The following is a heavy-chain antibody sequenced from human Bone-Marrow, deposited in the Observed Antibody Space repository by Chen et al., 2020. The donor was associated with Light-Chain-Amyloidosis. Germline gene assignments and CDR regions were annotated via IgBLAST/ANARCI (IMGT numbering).Heavy chain of an antibody. CDR1: GGSISSSSYY. V-gene: IGHV4-39*07. CDR3: ARARLNMVRGVAPYYFDY. D-gene: IGHD3-10*01. CDR2: IYYSGST. J-gene: IGHJ4*02. Sequence: QVQLQQWGAGLLKPSETLSLTCTVSGGSISSSSYYWGWIRQPPGKGLEWIGSIYYSGSTYYNPPRKSRVTISVDTAKNQFSLKLSSVTAADTAVYYCARARLNMVRGVAPYYFDYWGQGTLVTVSS.